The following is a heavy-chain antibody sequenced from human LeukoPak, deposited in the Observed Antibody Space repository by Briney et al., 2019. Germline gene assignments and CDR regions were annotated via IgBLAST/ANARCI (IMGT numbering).Heavy chain of an antibody. J-gene: IGHJ3*02. CDR1: GFTFDDYA. D-gene: IGHD1-26*01. CDR3: AKEGYSGSYYSAFDI. CDR2: ISWNSGSI. V-gene: IGHV3-9*01. Sequence: GGSLRLSCAASGFTFDDYAMHWVRQAPGKGLEWVSGISWNSGSIGYADSVKGRFTISRDNAKNSLYLQMNSLRAEDTALYYCAKEGYSGSYYSAFDIWGQGTMVTVSS.